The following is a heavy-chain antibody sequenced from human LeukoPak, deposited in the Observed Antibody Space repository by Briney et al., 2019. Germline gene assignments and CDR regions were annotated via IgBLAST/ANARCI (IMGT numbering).Heavy chain of an antibody. D-gene: IGHD1-26*01. CDR1: GFTFSSHW. CDR3: ARDKVVGATFFDY. J-gene: IGHJ4*02. Sequence: TGGSLRLSCAASGFTFSSHWMSWVRQAPGKGPEWVANIKQDGTEIYYVDSVKGRFTISRDNAKNSLYLQMNSLRDEDTAVYYCARDKVVGATFFDYWGQGTQVTVSS. CDR2: IKQDGTEI. V-gene: IGHV3-7*01.